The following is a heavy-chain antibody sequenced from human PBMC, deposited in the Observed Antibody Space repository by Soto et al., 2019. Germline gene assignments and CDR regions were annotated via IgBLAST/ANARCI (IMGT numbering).Heavy chain of an antibody. D-gene: IGHD3-3*01. CDR2: ISSSGSTI. CDR3: AREPVFGVVPWFGP. J-gene: IGHJ5*02. V-gene: IGHV3-11*01. Sequence: GGSLRLSCAASGFTFSDYYMSWIRQASGKGLEWVSYISSSGSTIYYADSVKGRFTISRDNAKNSLYLQMNSLRAEDTAVYYCAREPVFGVVPWFGPWGQGXLVTVHS. CDR1: GFTFSDYY.